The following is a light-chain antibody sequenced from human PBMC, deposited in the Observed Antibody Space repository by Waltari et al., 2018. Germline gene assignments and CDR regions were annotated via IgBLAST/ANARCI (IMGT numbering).Light chain of an antibody. CDR3: SSFTTTNSWL. Sequence: QSALTQPASVSGSPGQSIPISCSGSSSDVGAYNYVSWDHQHPGKAPKLIISEVSNRPSGVSNRCAGSKSGNTASLTISGLQAEDEADYYCSSFTTTNSWLFGGGTKVTVL. CDR2: EVS. CDR1: SSDVGAYNY. J-gene: IGLJ3*02. V-gene: IGLV2-14*01.